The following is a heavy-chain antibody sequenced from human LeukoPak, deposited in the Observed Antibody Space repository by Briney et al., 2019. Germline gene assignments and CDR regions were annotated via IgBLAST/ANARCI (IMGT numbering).Heavy chain of an antibody. CDR3: AKEGRSLQTY. CDR1: GFTFSSYW. J-gene: IGHJ4*02. Sequence: PGGSLRLSCAASGFTFSSYWMQWVRQAPGKGLVWVSRINSDGSATSHADSVKGRFTISRDNAKNSLYLQMNSLRVEDTAVYYCAKEGRSLQTYWGQGTLVTVSS. V-gene: IGHV3-74*01. D-gene: IGHD5-24*01. CDR2: INSDGSAT.